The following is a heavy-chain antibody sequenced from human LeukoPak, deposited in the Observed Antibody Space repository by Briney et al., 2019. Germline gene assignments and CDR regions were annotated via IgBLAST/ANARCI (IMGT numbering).Heavy chain of an antibody. J-gene: IGHJ5*02. Sequence: GGSLRLSCAASGFTFSSYGMHWVRQAPGKGLEWVAFIRYDGSNKYYADSVKGRFTISRDNSENTLHLQMNNLRVEDTARYFWARCMVLSQGWCNWFDPWGQGTLVTVSS. V-gene: IGHV3-30*02. CDR2: IRYDGSNK. CDR1: GFTFSSYG. CDR3: ARCMVLSQGWCNWFDP. D-gene: IGHD6-13*01.